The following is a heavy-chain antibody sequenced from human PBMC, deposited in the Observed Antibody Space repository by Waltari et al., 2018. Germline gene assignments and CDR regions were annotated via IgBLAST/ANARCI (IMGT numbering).Heavy chain of an antibody. J-gene: IGHJ4*02. CDR2: IYYSGST. CDR3: ARGLGPFDY. CDR1: GGSISSYY. V-gene: IGHV4-59*01. D-gene: IGHD3-16*01. Sequence: QVQLQESGPGLVKPSETLSLTCTVSGGSISSYYWSWIRQPPGKGLEWIGYIYYSGSTNYNPSLMRRVTVSVDTSKNQFSLKLSSVTAADTAVYYCARGLGPFDYWGQGTLVTVSS.